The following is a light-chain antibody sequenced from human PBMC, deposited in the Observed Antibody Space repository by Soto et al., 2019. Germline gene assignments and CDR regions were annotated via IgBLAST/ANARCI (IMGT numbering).Light chain of an antibody. V-gene: IGKV1-5*01. J-gene: IGKJ1*01. CDR2: DAS. CDR1: QSISSW. CDR3: QHYGT. Sequence: DIQMTQSPSTLSASVGDRVTITCRASQSISSWLAWYQQKPGKAPKLLIYDASSLESGVPSRFSGSGSGTECTLTISSLQPDDFATYYCQHYGTFGQGTKVEIK.